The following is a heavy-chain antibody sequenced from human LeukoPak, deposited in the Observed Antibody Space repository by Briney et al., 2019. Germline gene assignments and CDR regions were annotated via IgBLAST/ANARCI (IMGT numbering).Heavy chain of an antibody. CDR3: ARYGSLWFGELFSDYFDY. CDR1: GGSISSSSYY. D-gene: IGHD3-10*01. Sequence: SETLSLTCTVSGGSISSSSYYWGWIRQPPGKGLEWIGTIYYSGSTYYNPSLKSRVTISVDTSKNQFSLKLSSVTAADTAVYYCARYGSLWFGELFSDYFDYWGQGTLVTVSS. V-gene: IGHV4-39*01. CDR2: IYYSGST. J-gene: IGHJ4*02.